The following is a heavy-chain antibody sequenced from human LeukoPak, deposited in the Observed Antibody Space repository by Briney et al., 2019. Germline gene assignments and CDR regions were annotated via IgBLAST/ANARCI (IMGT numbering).Heavy chain of an antibody. Sequence: GSSVKVSCKASGGTFINYVISWVRQAPGQGLEWMGGIIPIFGTANYAQKFQGRVTITADESTSTAYMELSSLRSDDTAVYYCARSACSSTTCYHRRYNWFDPWGQGTLVTVSS. CDR2: IIPIFGTA. CDR3: ARSACSSTTCYHRRYNWFDP. D-gene: IGHD2-2*01. V-gene: IGHV1-69*01. CDR1: GGTFINYV. J-gene: IGHJ5*02.